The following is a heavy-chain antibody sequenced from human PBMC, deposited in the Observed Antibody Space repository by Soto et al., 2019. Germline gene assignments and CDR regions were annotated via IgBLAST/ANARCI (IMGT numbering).Heavy chain of an antibody. Sequence: QVQVVQSGAEVKKPGSSVRVSCKASGDSFTKYTVNWVRQAPRQELEWMGGIIPRFGTTNYAPTLQDRVTINADASMNTVYMELSSLRSDDTALYYCARGRGLYNSGRSQLDSWGQGALVTVSS. CDR3: ARGRGLYNSGRSQLDS. J-gene: IGHJ4*02. D-gene: IGHD1-1*01. CDR1: GDSFTKYT. CDR2: IIPRFGTT. V-gene: IGHV1-69*01.